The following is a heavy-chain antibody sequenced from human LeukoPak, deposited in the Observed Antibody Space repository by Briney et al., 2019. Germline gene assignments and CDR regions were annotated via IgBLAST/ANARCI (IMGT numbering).Heavy chain of an antibody. V-gene: IGHV4-4*07. Sequence: PSETLSLTCTVSGGSISSYYWSWIRQPAGKGLERIGRIFTSGSTNYNPSLKSRVTMSVDTSKNQFSLKLSSVTAADTAVYFCARESSWGFKFDYWGQGTLVTVSS. CDR3: ARESSWGFKFDY. CDR1: GGSISSYY. D-gene: IGHD3-16*01. J-gene: IGHJ4*02. CDR2: IFTSGST.